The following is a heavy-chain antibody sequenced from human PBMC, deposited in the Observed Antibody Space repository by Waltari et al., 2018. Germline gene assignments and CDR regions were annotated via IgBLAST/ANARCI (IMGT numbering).Heavy chain of an antibody. Sequence: EVQLVESGGGLVQPGGSLRLACAASGFTFRYYWMPWVRQCPGKGLVWVGGVKSDVSRTSYADAGKVRFTVSRDSARNSLVLQMNSLRVEDTAVYFCAREHGAVAGSYYYVGMDVWGQGTTVIVSS. CDR2: VKSDVSRT. CDR1: GFTFRYYW. J-gene: IGHJ6*02. V-gene: IGHV3-74*03. D-gene: IGHD6-19*01. CDR3: AREHGAVAGSYYYVGMDV.